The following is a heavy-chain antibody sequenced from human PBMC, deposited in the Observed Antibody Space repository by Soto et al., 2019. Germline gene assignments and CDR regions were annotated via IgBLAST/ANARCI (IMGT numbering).Heavy chain of an antibody. J-gene: IGHJ4*02. Sequence: EVQLVESGGGLVQPGGSLRLSCAASGFTVSSNYMSWVRQAPGNGLEWVSVIYSGGSTYYADSVKGRFTISRDNSKNTLYLQMNSLRAEDTAVYYCARDAVDSYDRFDYWGQGTLVTVSS. V-gene: IGHV3-66*01. CDR1: GFTVSSNY. CDR3: ARDAVDSYDRFDY. CDR2: IYSGGST. D-gene: IGHD5-18*01.